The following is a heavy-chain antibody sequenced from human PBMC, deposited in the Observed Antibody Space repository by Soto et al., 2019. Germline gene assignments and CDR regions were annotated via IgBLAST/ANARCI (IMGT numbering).Heavy chain of an antibody. CDR3: AKALCSSTSCTTLKDYYYYYMDV. Sequence: GGSLRLSCAASGFTFSSYGMHWVRQAPGKGLEWVAVISYDGSNKYYADSVKGRFTISRDNSKNTLYLQMNSLRAEDTAVYYCAKALCSSTSCTTLKDYYYYYMDVWGKGTTVTVSS. CDR1: GFTFSSYG. V-gene: IGHV3-30*18. CDR2: ISYDGSNK. D-gene: IGHD2-2*01. J-gene: IGHJ6*03.